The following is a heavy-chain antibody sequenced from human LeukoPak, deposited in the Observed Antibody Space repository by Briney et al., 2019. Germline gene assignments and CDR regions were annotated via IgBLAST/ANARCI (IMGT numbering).Heavy chain of an antibody. J-gene: IGHJ4*02. CDR3: ARGKYSGLY. CDR2: IYYSGST. CDR1: GGSISSYY. Sequence: PSETLSLTCTVSGGSISSYYWSWIRQPPGKGLEWIGYIYYSGSTNYNPSLKSRVTISVDTSKNQFSLKLSSVTAADTAVYYCARGKYSGLYWGQGTLVTVSS. V-gene: IGHV4-59*01. D-gene: IGHD6-6*01.